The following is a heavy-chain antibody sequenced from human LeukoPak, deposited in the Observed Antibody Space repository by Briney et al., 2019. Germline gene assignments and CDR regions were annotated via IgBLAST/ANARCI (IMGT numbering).Heavy chain of an antibody. Sequence: GGSLRLSCAASGFTFSSYSMNWVRQAPGKGLEWVSSISISSSYIYYAESVKGRFTISRDNAKNSLYLQMNSQRAEDTAVYYCARGTRGYSYGYIGGYYFDYWGQGTLVTVSS. D-gene: IGHD5-18*01. CDR2: ISISSSYI. V-gene: IGHV3-21*01. CDR3: ARGTRGYSYGYIGGYYFDY. J-gene: IGHJ4*02. CDR1: GFTFSSYS.